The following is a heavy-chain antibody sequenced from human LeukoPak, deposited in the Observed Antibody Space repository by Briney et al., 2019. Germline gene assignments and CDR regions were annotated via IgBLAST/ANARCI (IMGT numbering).Heavy chain of an antibody. CDR2: IYYSGST. J-gene: IGHJ4*02. Sequence: SQTLSLTCTVSGGSISSGDYYWSWIRQPPGTGLEWIGYIYYSGSTYYNPSLKSRVTISVDTSKNQFSLKLSSVTAADTAVYYCATAYDFWSGPDDYWGQGTLVTVSS. V-gene: IGHV4-30-4*08. D-gene: IGHD3-3*01. CDR3: ATAYDFWSGPDDY. CDR1: GGSISSGDYY.